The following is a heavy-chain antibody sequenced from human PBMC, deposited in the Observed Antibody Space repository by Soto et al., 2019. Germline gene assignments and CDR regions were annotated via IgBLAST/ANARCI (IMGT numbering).Heavy chain of an antibody. Sequence: SETLSLTCTVAGGSISSYYWSWIRQPQGKGLEWIGYIYYSGSTNYNPSLKSRVTISVDTSKNQFSLKLSSVTAADTAVYYCARDPSLYYDILTGYLTHWYFDLWGRGTLVTVSS. J-gene: IGHJ2*01. V-gene: IGHV4-59*01. CDR1: GGSISSYY. D-gene: IGHD3-9*01. CDR2: IYYSGST. CDR3: ARDPSLYYDILTGYLTHWYFDL.